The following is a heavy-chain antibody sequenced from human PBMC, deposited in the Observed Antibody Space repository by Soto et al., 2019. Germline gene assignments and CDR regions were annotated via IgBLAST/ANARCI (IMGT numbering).Heavy chain of an antibody. D-gene: IGHD3-3*01. Sequence: PSETLSLTCTVSGGSISSYYWSWIRQPPGKGLEWIGYIYYSGSTNYNPSLKSRVTISVDTSKNQFSLKLSSVTAADTAVYYCARGRSGETYYMDCWGKGTTVTVSS. CDR1: GGSISSYY. V-gene: IGHV4-59*01. CDR2: IYYSGST. J-gene: IGHJ6*03. CDR3: ARGRSGETYYMDC.